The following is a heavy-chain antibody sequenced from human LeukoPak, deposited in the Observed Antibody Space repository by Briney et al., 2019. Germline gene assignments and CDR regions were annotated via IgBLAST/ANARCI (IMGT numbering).Heavy chain of an antibody. CDR1: GGSISSYY. J-gene: IGHJ5*02. D-gene: IGHD6-19*01. CDR2: IYYSGST. Sequence: PSETLSLTCTVSGGSISSYYWSWIRQPPGKGLEWIGYIYYSGSTNYNPSLKSRVTILVDTSKNQFSLKLSSVTAADTAVYYCARVSIGVAGTNWFDPWGQGTLVTVSS. V-gene: IGHV4-59*01. CDR3: ARVSIGVAGTNWFDP.